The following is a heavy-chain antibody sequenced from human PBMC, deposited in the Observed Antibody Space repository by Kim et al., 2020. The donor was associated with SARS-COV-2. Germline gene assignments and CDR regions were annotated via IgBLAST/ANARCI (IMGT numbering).Heavy chain of an antibody. CDR1: GYTFTSYG. CDR2: ISAYNGNT. Sequence: ASVKVSCKASGYTFTSYGISWVRQAPGQGLEWMGWISAYNGNTNYAQKLQGRVTMTTDTSTSTAYMELRSMRSDDTAVYYCARVEVVFGVVRGWFDPWGQGTLVTVSS. J-gene: IGHJ5*02. CDR3: ARVEVVFGVVRGWFDP. D-gene: IGHD3-3*01. V-gene: IGHV1-18*01.